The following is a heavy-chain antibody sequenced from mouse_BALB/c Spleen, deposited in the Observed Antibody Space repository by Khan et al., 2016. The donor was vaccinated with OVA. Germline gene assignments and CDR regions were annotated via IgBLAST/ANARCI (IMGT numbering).Heavy chain of an antibody. CDR1: GLSLTSYG. D-gene: IGHD2-10*02. Sequence: QVQLKESGPGLVASSQSLSITCTVSGLSLTSYGVHWVRQSPGKGLEWLGVIWAGGSTNYNSALMSRLSISKDNSKSQVFLKMNSLQTDDTAMYYCARLESIWGQGTTLTVSS. CDR3: ARLESI. CDR2: IWAGGST. V-gene: IGHV2-9*02. J-gene: IGHJ2*01.